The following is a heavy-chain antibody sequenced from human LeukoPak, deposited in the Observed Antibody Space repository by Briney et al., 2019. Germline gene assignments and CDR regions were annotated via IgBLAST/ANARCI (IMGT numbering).Heavy chain of an antibody. V-gene: IGHV1-69*01. Sequence: SVKVSCKASGGTFSSYAISWVRQAPGQGLEWMGGIIPIFGTANYAQKFQGRVTITADESTSTAYMELSSLRSEDTAVYYCARGEGYCSSTSCYAPYYYYGMDVWGQGTTVTVSS. CDR3: ARGEGYCSSTSCYAPYYYYGMDV. CDR1: GGTFSSYA. D-gene: IGHD2-2*01. J-gene: IGHJ6*02. CDR2: IIPIFGTA.